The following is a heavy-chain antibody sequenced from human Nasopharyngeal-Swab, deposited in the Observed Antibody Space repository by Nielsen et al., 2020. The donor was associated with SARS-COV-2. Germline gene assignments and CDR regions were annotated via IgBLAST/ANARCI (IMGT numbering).Heavy chain of an antibody. CDR3: ARGYDFRSGSNAFDI. CDR1: GFTFSSYS. CDR2: ITSGSSYI. D-gene: IGHD3-3*01. V-gene: IGHV3-21*01. Sequence: GESLKISCAASGFTFSSYSMNWVRQAPGKGLEWVSFITSGSSYIYYADSVKGRFTISRDNAKNSLFLQMNSLRAEDTAVYYCARGYDFRSGSNAFDIWCQGTMVTVSS. J-gene: IGHJ3*02.